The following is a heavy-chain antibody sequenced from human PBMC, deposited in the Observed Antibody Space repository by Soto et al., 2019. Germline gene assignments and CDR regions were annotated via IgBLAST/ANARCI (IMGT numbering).Heavy chain of an antibody. D-gene: IGHD5-12*01. CDR3: ARAPGYSGYDGFYGMDV. CDR1: GYSFTSYW. CDR2: IDPSDSYT. Sequence: PGESLKISCKGSGYSFTSYWISWVRQMPGKGLEWMGRIDPSDSYTNYSPSFQGHVTISADESISTAYLQWSSLKASDTAMYYCARAPGYSGYDGFYGMDVWGQGTTVTVSS. J-gene: IGHJ6*02. V-gene: IGHV5-10-1*01.